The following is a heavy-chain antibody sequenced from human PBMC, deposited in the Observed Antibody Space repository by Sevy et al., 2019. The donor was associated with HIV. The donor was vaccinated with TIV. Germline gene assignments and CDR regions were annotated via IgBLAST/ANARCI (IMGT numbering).Heavy chain of an antibody. Sequence: GGSLRLSCAASGFTFSSAWMSWVRLAPGKGLEWVGRIKSKTDGGTIDYAAPVKGRFTISREDSKNTLYLQMNSLKTEDTAVYYCITDPGYRSYDEEVISYYYYGMDVWGQGTTVTVSS. CDR2: IKSKTDGGTI. CDR3: ITDPGYRSYDEEVISYYYYGMDV. D-gene: IGHD5-12*01. J-gene: IGHJ6*02. V-gene: IGHV3-15*01. CDR1: GFTFSSAW.